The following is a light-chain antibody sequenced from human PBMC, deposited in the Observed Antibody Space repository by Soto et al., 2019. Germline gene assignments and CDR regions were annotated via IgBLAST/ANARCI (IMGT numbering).Light chain of an antibody. CDR1: QSVNSN. CDR2: GAS. J-gene: IGKJ4*01. CDR3: QQYNDWPLT. V-gene: IGKV3-15*01. Sequence: EKVMTQSPAALSVSPGERATLSCRASQSVNSNLAWYQRKPGQAPRLLLYGASTRATGIPARFSGSASGTDFTLTISSLQSDDSAVYYCQQYNDWPLTFGGGTKVEIK.